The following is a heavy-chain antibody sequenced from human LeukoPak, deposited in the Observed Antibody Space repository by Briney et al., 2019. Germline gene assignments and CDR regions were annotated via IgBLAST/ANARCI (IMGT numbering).Heavy chain of an antibody. CDR2: VYYSGST. CDR1: DGSTNSGSFY. D-gene: IGHD6-6*01. V-gene: IGHV4-39*07. CDR3: ARGRVAARPRVYYGMDV. J-gene: IGHJ6*02. Sequence: SETLSLTCSVSDGSTNSGSFYWAWIRQPPGKGLEWIGSVYYSGSTHYNPSLKSRVTISIDMSKNEFSLKLSSVTAADTAVYYCARGRVAARPRVYYGMDVWGQGTTVTVSS.